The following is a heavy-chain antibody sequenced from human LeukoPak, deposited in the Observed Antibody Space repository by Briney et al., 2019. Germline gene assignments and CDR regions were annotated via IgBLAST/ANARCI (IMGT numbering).Heavy chain of an antibody. J-gene: IGHJ5*02. CDR1: GDSISSYY. CDR2: IYYSGST. Sequence: PSETLSLTCTVSGDSISSYYWSWIRQPPGKGLEWIGYIYYSGSTNYNPSLKSRVTISVDTSKNQFSLKLSSVTAADTAVYYFVVVVDFWSEGWFDPWGQGTLVTVSS. D-gene: IGHD3-3*01. V-gene: IGHV4-59*08. CDR3: VVVVDFWSEGWFDP.